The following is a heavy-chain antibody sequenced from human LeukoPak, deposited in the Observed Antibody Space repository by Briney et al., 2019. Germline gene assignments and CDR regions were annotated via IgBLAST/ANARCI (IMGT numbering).Heavy chain of an antibody. CDR3: ARVGYLSSRHHNPFDY. V-gene: IGHV4-34*01. Sequence: PSETLSLTCAVYGGSFSGYYWSWIRQPPGKGLEWIGEINQSGSTNYNPSLKSRVTISVDTSKNQFSLKLSSVTAADTAVYYCARVGYLSSRHHNPFDYWGQGTLVTVSS. J-gene: IGHJ4*02. D-gene: IGHD5-12*01. CDR2: INQSGST. CDR1: GGSFSGYY.